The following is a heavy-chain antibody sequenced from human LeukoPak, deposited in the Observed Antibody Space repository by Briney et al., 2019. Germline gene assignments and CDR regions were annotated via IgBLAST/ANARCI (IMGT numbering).Heavy chain of an antibody. V-gene: IGHV4-59*08. Sequence: SETLSLTCTVSGGSISSYYWSWIRQPPGKGLEWIGYIYYSGSTNYNPSLKSRVTISVDTSANQFSLKLSSVTAADRAVYYCARLRRDSSSWTYYFDYWGQGTLVTVSS. CDR3: ARLRRDSSSWTYYFDY. D-gene: IGHD6-13*01. J-gene: IGHJ4*02. CDR1: GGSISSYY. CDR2: IYYSGST.